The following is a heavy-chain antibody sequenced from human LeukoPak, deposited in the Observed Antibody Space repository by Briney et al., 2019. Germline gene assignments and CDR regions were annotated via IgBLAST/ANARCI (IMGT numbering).Heavy chain of an antibody. D-gene: IGHD6-13*01. CDR3: ACRYSSSWYPPWDMDV. Sequence: SETLSLTCAVYGGSFSGYYWSWIRQPPGKGLEWIGEINHSGSTNYNPSLKSRVTISVDTSKNQFSLKLSTVTAADTAVYYCACRYSSSWYPPWDMDVWGKGTTVTVSS. CDR2: INHSGST. J-gene: IGHJ6*03. V-gene: IGHV4-34*01. CDR1: GGSFSGYY.